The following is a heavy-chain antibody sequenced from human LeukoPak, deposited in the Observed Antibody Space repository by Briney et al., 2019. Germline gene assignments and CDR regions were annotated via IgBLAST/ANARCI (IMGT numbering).Heavy chain of an antibody. CDR3: ARDGLHTAHFDY. CDR2: VSDSFNK. J-gene: IGHJ4*02. Sequence: PGGSLRLSCAASGFTFSSYTMNWVRQAPGKGLEWVSTVSDSFNKHYSDSVKGRFTISRDNAGNPLYLQMNSLRDEDTAVYYCARDGLHTAHFDYWGQGTLVTVSS. V-gene: IGHV3-48*02. CDR1: GFTFSSYT. D-gene: IGHD5-18*01.